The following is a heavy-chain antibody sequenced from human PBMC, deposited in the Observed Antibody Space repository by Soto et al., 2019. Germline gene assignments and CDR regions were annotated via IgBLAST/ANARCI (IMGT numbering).Heavy chain of an antibody. CDR2: ISSSSNYI. CDR1: GFIFSAYS. CDR3: ARIYGDRRGWVGTFDF. J-gene: IGHJ4*02. V-gene: IGHV3-21*01. Sequence: EVQLVESGGGLVKPGGSLRLSCAASGFIFSAYSMNWVRQAPGKGLEWVSSISSSSNYIYYADSVKGRFTISRDDAKNSKYRPMNSLRAEATAVYYCARIYGDRRGWVGTFDFWSQGNLVTVSS. D-gene: IGHD4-17*01.